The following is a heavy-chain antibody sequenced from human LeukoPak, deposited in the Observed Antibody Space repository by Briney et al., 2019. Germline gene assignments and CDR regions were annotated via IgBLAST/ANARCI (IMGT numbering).Heavy chain of an antibody. J-gene: IGHJ1*01. CDR2: IYYSRST. CDR1: AGSMTGEF. CDR3: ARSITSSWYGDFQH. Sequence: SPSLSPTRTVAAGSMTGEFWSWVRQPPGNGLEWVGDIYYSRSTNYNPSLKSRVTISVDTSKNQFSLKLSSVTAADTAVYYCARSITSSWYGDFQHWGQGTLVTVSS. V-gene: IGHV4-59*01. D-gene: IGHD6-13*01.